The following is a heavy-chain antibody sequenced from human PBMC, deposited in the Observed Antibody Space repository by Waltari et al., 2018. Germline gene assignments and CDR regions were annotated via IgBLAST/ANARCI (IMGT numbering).Heavy chain of an antibody. J-gene: IGHJ6*02. CDR3: AHRGGMDV. V-gene: IGHV3-30*02. CDR1: GFTFSSCG. Sequence: QVQLVESGGGVVQPGGTLRLSCAASGFTFSSCGMHWVRQATGKGLEWVAFIRYDGSNKYYADSVKGRFTISRDNSKNTLYLQMNSLRAEDTAVYYCAHRGGMDVWGQGTTVTVSS. CDR2: IRYDGSNK.